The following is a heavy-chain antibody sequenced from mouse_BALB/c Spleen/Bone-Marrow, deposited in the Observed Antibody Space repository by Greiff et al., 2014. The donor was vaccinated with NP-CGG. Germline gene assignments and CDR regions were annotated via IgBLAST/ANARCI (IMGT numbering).Heavy chain of an antibody. CDR2: INSNGGSA. Sequence: EVMLVESXGGLVKLGGSLKLSCAASGFTFSSYYLSWVRQTPEKRLELVAAINSNGGSAYYPDTVKGRFTISRDNAKNTLFLQMSSLKSEDTALYYCARHGGFGNYFDYWGQGTTLTVSS. J-gene: IGHJ2*01. CDR3: ARHGGFGNYFDY. D-gene: IGHD1-1*02. CDR1: GFTFSSYY. V-gene: IGHV5-6-2*01.